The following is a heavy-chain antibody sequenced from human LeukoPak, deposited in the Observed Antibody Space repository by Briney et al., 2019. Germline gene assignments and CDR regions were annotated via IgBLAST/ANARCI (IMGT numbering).Heavy chain of an antibody. V-gene: IGHV3-23*01. CDR2: ISGGAGGT. J-gene: IGHJ4*02. CDR1: GFTFSSYA. CDR3: AKVASYYDLDY. Sequence: GGSLRLSCAASGFTFSSYAMSWVRHGPGKGLEWVSAISGGAGGTYYADSVKGRFTISRDTSKNTLYLQMNSLRAEDTAVYYCAKVASYYDLDYWGQGTLVTVSS. D-gene: IGHD3-3*01.